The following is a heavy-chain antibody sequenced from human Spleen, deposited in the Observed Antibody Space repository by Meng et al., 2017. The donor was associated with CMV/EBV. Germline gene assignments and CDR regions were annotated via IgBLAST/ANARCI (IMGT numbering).Heavy chain of an antibody. J-gene: IGHJ4*02. CDR3: AKGGYSGYVPDWDY. CDR2: IRYSGGDK. CDR1: GFSFSDYG. D-gene: IGHD5-12*01. Sequence: GGSLRLSCVASGFSFSDYGMHWVRQAPGKGLEWVSFIRYSGGDKYYADSVKGRFTISRDNSKNTLYLQMNSLRAEDTAVYYCAKGGYSGYVPDWDYWGQGTLVTVSS. V-gene: IGHV3-30*02.